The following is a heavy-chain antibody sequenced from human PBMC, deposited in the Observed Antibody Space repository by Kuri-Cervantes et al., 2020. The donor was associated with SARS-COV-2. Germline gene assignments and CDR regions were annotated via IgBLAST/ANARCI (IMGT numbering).Heavy chain of an antibody. Sequence: GGSLRLSCAASGFTFSSYTMNWVRQAPGKGLEWVSSISSRSNYIYYADSVEGRFTISRDSANNSLSLQMYSLRAEDTAVYYCARFSYSSSNEGIYHYYGMDVWGQGTTVTVSS. J-gene: IGHJ6*02. V-gene: IGHV3-21*01. CDR2: ISSRSNYI. CDR1: GFTFSSYT. D-gene: IGHD6-6*01. CDR3: ARFSYSSSNEGIYHYYGMDV.